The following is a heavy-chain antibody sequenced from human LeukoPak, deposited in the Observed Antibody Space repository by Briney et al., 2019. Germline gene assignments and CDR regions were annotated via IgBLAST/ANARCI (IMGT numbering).Heavy chain of an antibody. J-gene: IGHJ4*02. CDR1: GFTFSDAA. CDR2: IRGKGNNYGT. V-gene: IGHV3-73*01. Sequence: GWSLKLSCVVSGFTFSDAAMHWVRQASGTGLEWVARIRGKGNNYGTTYAASVEGRFTISRDDSKKTAFLQMNSLKVEDTAVYYCTARSDTYGHFDYWGQGILVTVSS. D-gene: IGHD5-18*01. CDR3: TARSDTYGHFDY.